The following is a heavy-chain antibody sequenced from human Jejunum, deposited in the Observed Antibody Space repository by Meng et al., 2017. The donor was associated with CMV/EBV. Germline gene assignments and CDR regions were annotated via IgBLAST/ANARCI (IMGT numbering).Heavy chain of an antibody. Sequence: QVQLVESGXGVVQPGGSXRRSCVASGFTFSRYGMHWVRQAPGKGLEWVTFIRYDGSDKYYVEPVKGRFTISRDNSKNTLYLQMNRLRPEDTAVYYCAKDQELALRDTSSSFDYWGQGTLVTVSS. CDR3: AKDQELALRDTSSSFDY. V-gene: IGHV3-30*02. CDR2: IRYDGSDK. J-gene: IGHJ4*02. D-gene: IGHD6-6*01. CDR1: GFTFSRYG.